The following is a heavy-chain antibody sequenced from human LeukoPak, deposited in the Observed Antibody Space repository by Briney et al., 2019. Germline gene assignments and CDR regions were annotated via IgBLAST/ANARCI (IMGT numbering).Heavy chain of an antibody. CDR3: ARSSGGLDY. V-gene: IGHV4-59*08. CDR2: IYYSGST. Sequence: SETLSLTCTVTGGSISSYYWSWIRQPPGKGLEWIGYIYYSGSTNYNPSLKSPVTISVDTSKNQFSLKLSSVTAADTAVYYCARSSGGLDYWGQGTLVTVSS. J-gene: IGHJ4*02. D-gene: IGHD3-3*01. CDR1: GGSISSYY.